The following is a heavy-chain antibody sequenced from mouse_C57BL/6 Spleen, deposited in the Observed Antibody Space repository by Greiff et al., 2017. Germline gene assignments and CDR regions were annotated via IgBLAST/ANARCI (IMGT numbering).Heavy chain of an antibody. J-gene: IGHJ1*03. V-gene: IGHV14-1*01. CDR2: FDPEAGGT. CDR3: TKIDITTVVADYWYFDV. Sequence: EVQLQQSGAELVRPGASVKLSCTASGFNIKDYYMHWVKQRPEQGLEWIGWFDPEAGGTEYAPKFQGKATMTADTSSNTAYLQLSSLTSEDTAGYYCTKIDITTVVADYWYFDVWGTGTTVTVAS. D-gene: IGHD1-1*01. CDR1: GFNIKDYY.